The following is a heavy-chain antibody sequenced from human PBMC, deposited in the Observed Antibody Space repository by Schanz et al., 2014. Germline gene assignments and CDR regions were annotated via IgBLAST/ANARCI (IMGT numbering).Heavy chain of an antibody. Sequence: VQLVESGGGLIQPGGSLRLSCAASGFIFSDYYMTWIRQAPGKGLEWVSYVSRSTPDIYYADSVKGRFTISRDNAKNSLFLQMNSLRAEDTAVYYCAKGRFGELSAFDIWGQGTMVTVSS. V-gene: IGHV3-11*05. J-gene: IGHJ3*02. CDR2: VSRSTPDI. CDR3: AKGRFGELSAFDI. CDR1: GFIFSDYY. D-gene: IGHD3-10*01.